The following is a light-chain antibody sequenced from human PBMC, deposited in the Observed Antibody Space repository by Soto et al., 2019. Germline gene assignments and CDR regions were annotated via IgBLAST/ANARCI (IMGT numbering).Light chain of an antibody. CDR2: DVT. J-gene: IGLJ1*01. CDR1: SFNN. V-gene: IGLV2-14*03. CDR3: CSFTTSSIYV. Sequence: QSALTQPASVSGSLGQSITISCTGTSFNNVSWYQQHPGKAPKLIIYDVTNRPSGTSSRFSGSKSGNTASLTISGLQAEDEADYYCCSFTTSSIYVFGTGTKVTVL.